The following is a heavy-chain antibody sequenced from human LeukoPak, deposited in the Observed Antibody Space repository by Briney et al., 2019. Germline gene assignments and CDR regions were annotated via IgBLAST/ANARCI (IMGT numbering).Heavy chain of an antibody. CDR1: GFTFNRYG. V-gene: IGHV3-48*04. Sequence: GGSLRLSCAASGFTFNRYGINWVRQAPGRGLEWVSYISSSGSTIYYAASVKGRFTISRDNAKNSLHLQTNSLRTEDTAVYYCARDRDIVIVAATIPHWFDTWGQGALVTVSS. D-gene: IGHD2/OR15-2a*01. J-gene: IGHJ5*02. CDR2: ISSSGSTI. CDR3: ARDRDIVIVAATIPHWFDT.